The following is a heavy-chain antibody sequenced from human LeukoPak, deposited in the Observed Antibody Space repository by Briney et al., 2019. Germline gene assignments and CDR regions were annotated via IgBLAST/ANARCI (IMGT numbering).Heavy chain of an antibody. V-gene: IGHV4-34*01. CDR1: GGSFSGYY. CDR3: ARGRQVPAAITGSIVDY. Sequence: PSETLSLTCAVYGGSFSGYYWGWIRQPPGKGLEWIGEINHSGSTNYNPSLKSRVTISVDTSKNQFSLKLSSVTAADTAVYYCARGRQVPAAITGSIVDYWGQGTLVTVSS. D-gene: IGHD2-2*02. CDR2: INHSGST. J-gene: IGHJ4*02.